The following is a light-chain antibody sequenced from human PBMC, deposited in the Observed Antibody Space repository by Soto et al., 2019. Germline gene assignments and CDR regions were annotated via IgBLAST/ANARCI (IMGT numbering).Light chain of an antibody. J-gene: IGKJ1*01. CDR3: QDYNGFWT. CDR2: RAS. CDR1: QSISSW. V-gene: IGKV1-5*03. Sequence: DIHMTQSPSTLSASVGDRITITCRASQSISSWLAWYQQKPGRAPKLLIYRASTLESGVPSRFSGSGSETEFTLTISSLQPDDFATYYCQDYNGFWTFGQGTKVEIK.